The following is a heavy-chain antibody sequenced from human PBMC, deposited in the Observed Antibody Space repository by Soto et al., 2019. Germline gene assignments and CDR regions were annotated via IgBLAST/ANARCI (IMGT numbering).Heavy chain of an antibody. D-gene: IGHD2-15*01. CDR1: GFTFTTYS. Sequence: LRLSCAASGFTFTTYSMTWVRQAPGKGLEWVSSISPSTSHIYYADSVKGRFTISRDNAKNSLFLQMNSLRAEDTAVYYCSGCSGGACHQSYGMDVWGQGTTVTVSS. CDR3: SGCSGGACHQSYGMDV. V-gene: IGHV3-21*01. J-gene: IGHJ6*02. CDR2: ISPSTSHI.